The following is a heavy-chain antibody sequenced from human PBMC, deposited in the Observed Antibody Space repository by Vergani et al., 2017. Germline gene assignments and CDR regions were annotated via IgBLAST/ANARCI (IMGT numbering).Heavy chain of an antibody. CDR1: GYTFTGYY. J-gene: IGHJ5*02. V-gene: IGHV1-2*02. D-gene: IGHD2-15*01. CDR2: INPNSGGT. CDR3: ARDXVVVAATYPPPYNWFDP. Sequence: QVQLVQSGAEVKKPGASVKVSCKASGYTFTGYYMHWVRQAPGQGLEWMGWINPNSGGTNYAQKFQGRVTMTRDTSLSTAYMELSRLRADDTAVYYCARDXVVVAATYPPPYNWFDPWGQGTLVTVSS.